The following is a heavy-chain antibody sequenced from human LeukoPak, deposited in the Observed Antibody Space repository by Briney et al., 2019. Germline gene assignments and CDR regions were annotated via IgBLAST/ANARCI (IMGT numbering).Heavy chain of an antibody. D-gene: IGHD5-24*01. CDR2: IIHSGST. V-gene: IGHV4-39*07. Sequence: SETLSLTCSVSSGSISTNNYYWGWVRQPPGKALEWIGEIIHSGSTNYNPSLKSRVTISVDTSKNQFSLKLSSVTAADTAVYYCARGGDGYVDYWGQGTLVTVSS. CDR3: ARGGDGYVDY. CDR1: SGSISTNNYY. J-gene: IGHJ4*02.